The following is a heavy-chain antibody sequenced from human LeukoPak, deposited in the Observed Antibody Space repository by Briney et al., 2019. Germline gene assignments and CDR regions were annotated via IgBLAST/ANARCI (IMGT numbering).Heavy chain of an antibody. Sequence: SQTLSLTCTVSGGSISSGGYYWSWIRQHPWKGLEWIGYIYYSGSTYYNPSLKSRVTISVDTSKNQFSLKLSSVTAADTAVYYCARGKGYCSSTSCSNNWFDPWGQGTLVTVSS. CDR2: IYYSGST. V-gene: IGHV4-31*03. CDR3: ARGKGYCSSTSCSNNWFDP. J-gene: IGHJ5*02. D-gene: IGHD2-2*01. CDR1: GGSISSGGYY.